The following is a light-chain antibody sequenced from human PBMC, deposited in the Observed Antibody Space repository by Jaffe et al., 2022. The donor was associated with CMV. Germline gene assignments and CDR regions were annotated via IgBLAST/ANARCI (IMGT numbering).Light chain of an antibody. CDR3: QQYKTSWT. V-gene: IGKV1-5*03. CDR1: QSISDS. CDR2: KAS. J-gene: IGKJ1*01. Sequence: DIQMTQSPSSLSASVGDRVTITCRASQSISDSLAWYQQKPGKAPNLLIYKASSLESGVPSTFSGSVSGTEFTLTISSLQPDDFATYYCQQYKTSWTFGQGTKVEIK.